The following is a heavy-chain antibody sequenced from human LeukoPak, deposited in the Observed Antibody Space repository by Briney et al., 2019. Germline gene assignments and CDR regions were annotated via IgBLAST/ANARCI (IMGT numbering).Heavy chain of an antibody. V-gene: IGHV3-30*18. Sequence: GGSLRLSCAASGFTFSSYGMHWVRQAPGKGLEGVAIISHEGNNKSYANSVKGRFTISRDNSKNTLYLQMNSLRAEDTAVYYCAKEYLSGFDYWGQGTLVTVSS. J-gene: IGHJ4*02. D-gene: IGHD1-14*01. CDR2: ISHEGNNK. CDR1: GFTFSSYG. CDR3: AKEYLSGFDY.